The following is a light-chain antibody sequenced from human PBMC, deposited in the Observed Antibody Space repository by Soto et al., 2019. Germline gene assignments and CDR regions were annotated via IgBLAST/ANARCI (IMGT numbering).Light chain of an antibody. J-gene: IGKJ1*01. V-gene: IGKV1-39*01. CDR2: KAS. Sequence: DLQMTQSPSSLSASVGDRVTITCRASQTVDSDLNWYQQKEGKAPNLLIYKASRLQTGVPSRFSGSGAATDFSLTIRDLQPEDFATYYCQQSHSVPRTFGQGTKVEI. CDR1: QTVDSD. CDR3: QQSHSVPRT.